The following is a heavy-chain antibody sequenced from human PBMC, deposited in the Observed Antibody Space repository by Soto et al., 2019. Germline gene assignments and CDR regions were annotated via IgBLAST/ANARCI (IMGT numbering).Heavy chain of an antibody. CDR2: IYYSGST. D-gene: IGHD5-18*01. CDR1: GGSISSSSYY. V-gene: IGHV4-39*01. CDR3: ARQREDTAMVWGGHYYYGMDV. Sequence: PSETLSLTCTVSGGSISSSSYYWGWIRQPPGKRLEWIGSIYYSGSTNYNPSLKSRVTISVDTSKNQFSLKLSSVTAADTAVYYCARQREDTAMVWGGHYYYGMDVWGQGTTVTVSS. J-gene: IGHJ6*02.